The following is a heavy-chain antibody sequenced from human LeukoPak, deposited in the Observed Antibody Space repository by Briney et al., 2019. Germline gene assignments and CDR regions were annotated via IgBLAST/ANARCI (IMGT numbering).Heavy chain of an antibody. Sequence: SVKVSCKASGGTFSSYAISWVRQAPGQGLEWMGGIIPIFGTANYAQKFQGRVTITADESTSTAYMELSSLRSEDTVVYYCARVETSRGAAHVYYMDVWGKGITVTVSS. J-gene: IGHJ6*03. CDR3: ARVETSRGAAHVYYMDV. CDR1: GGTFSSYA. CDR2: IIPIFGTA. D-gene: IGHD4/OR15-4a*01. V-gene: IGHV1-69*13.